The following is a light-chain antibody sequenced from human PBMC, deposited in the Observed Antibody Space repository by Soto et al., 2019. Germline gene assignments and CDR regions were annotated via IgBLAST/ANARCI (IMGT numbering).Light chain of an antibody. J-gene: IGLJ2*01. CDR3: SSYTSSSTLI. V-gene: IGLV2-14*01. Sequence: QSVLTQPASVSGSPGQSITISCTGTTSDVGGYNYVSWYQQHPGKAPKVIIYEVSNRPSGVSNRFSGSKSGNTASLTISGLQAEDEADYYCSSYTSSSTLIFGGGTKLTVL. CDR1: TSDVGGYNY. CDR2: EVS.